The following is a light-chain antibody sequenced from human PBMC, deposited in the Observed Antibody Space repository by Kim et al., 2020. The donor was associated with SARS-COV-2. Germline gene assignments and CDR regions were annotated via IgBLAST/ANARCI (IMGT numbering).Light chain of an antibody. Sequence: EIALTQSPATLSLSPGERATLSCRASQSVSTYLAWYQQKPGQAPRLLFYDASKRATGTPARFSGSGSGTDFTLTISSLEPEDFAVYYCQQRSNWPLTFGGGTKVDIK. V-gene: IGKV3-11*01. CDR2: DAS. CDR3: QQRSNWPLT. J-gene: IGKJ4*01. CDR1: QSVSTY.